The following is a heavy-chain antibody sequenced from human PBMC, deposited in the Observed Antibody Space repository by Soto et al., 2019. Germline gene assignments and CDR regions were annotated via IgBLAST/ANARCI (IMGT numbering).Heavy chain of an antibody. Sequence: ASVKVSCKASGFTFTSSAVQWVRQARGQRLEWIGWIVVGSGNTNYAQKFQERVTITRDMSTSTAYMELSSLRSDDTAVYYCAREGVPAEDYYHGMDVWGQGTTDT. CDR2: IVVGSGNT. D-gene: IGHD2-2*01. V-gene: IGHV1-58*01. CDR3: AREGVPAEDYYHGMDV. J-gene: IGHJ6*02. CDR1: GFTFTSSA.